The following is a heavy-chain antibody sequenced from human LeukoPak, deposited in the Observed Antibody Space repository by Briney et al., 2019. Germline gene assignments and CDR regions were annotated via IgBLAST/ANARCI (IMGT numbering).Heavy chain of an antibody. J-gene: IGHJ4*02. V-gene: IGHV3-33*08. D-gene: IGHD3-10*01. CDR1: GFPFSSYA. CDR2: IWSDSSHK. Sequence: GGSLRLSCAASGFPFSSYAMTWVRQAPGKGLEWVAVIWSDSSHKYYADSVKGRFTISRDNSRKTLYLQMNSLRVEDTAVYYCVRASGSFDYWGQGTLVTVSS. CDR3: VRASGSFDY.